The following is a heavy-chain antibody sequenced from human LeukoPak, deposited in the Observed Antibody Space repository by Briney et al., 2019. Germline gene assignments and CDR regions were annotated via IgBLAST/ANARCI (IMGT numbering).Heavy chain of an antibody. CDR1: GFTFSAYG. D-gene: IGHD3-22*01. CDR3: AKDGLSYDGSTHVYYFQS. V-gene: IGHV3-23*01. CDR2: IIYDGRHT. J-gene: IGHJ4*02. Sequence: GESLRLSCAASGFTFSAYGMSWVRQAPGKGLESVASIIYDGRHTYYAASVKGRFTISRDNSQNTLYLQMNSLRAEDTALYYCAKDGLSYDGSTHVYYFQSLGQGTLVTVSS.